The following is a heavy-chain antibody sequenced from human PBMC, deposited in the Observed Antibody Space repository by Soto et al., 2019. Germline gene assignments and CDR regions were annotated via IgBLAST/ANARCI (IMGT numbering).Heavy chain of an antibody. CDR1: GYSISSGYY. J-gene: IGHJ5*02. V-gene: IGHV4-38-2*02. CDR2: IYHSGSD. D-gene: IGHD6-13*01. CDR3: AREDSRTFDP. Sequence: PSETLSLTCAVSGYSISSGYYWGWIRQPPDKGLEWIGGIYHSGSDYYNPSLKSRVIISVDTSKNQFSLKLSSVTAADTAVYYCAREDSRTFDPWGQGTLVTVSS.